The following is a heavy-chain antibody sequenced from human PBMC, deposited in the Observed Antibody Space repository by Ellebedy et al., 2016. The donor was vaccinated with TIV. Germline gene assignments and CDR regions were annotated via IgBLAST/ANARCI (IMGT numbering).Heavy chain of an antibody. Sequence: ASVKVSXKVSGYTLTELSMHWVRQAPGKGLEWMGGFDPEDGETIYAQKFQGRVTMTEDTSTDTAYMELSSLRSEDTVVYYCARESTVLTVTTPYYFDYWGQGTLVTVSS. V-gene: IGHV1-24*01. CDR3: ARESTVLTVTTPYYFDY. D-gene: IGHD4-17*01. CDR1: GYTLTELS. J-gene: IGHJ4*02. CDR2: FDPEDGET.